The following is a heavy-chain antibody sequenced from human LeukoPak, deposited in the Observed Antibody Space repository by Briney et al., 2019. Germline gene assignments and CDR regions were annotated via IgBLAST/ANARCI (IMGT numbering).Heavy chain of an antibody. CDR2: IYYSGST. J-gene: IGHJ4*02. V-gene: IGHV4-30-4*01. CDR3: ARVDPGEGLVTFDY. Sequence: SETLSLTCTVSGGSISSGDYYWSWIRQPPGKGLEWIGYIYYSGSTYYNPSLKSRVTISVDTSKNQFSLKLSSVTAADTAVYYCARVDPGEGLVTFDYWGQGILVTVSS. D-gene: IGHD3/OR15-3a*01. CDR1: GGSISSGDYY.